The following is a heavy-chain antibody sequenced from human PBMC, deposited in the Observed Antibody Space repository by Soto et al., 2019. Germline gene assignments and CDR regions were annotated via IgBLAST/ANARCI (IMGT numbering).Heavy chain of an antibody. D-gene: IGHD4-4*01. J-gene: IGHJ6*02. CDR2: IIPFIGTA. Sequence: GGPVKVSCKDSGGTFSSYAISWVRQALGQGLEWMGRIIPFIGTANYAQKFQGRVTITADESTSTAYMELTSLRSEDTAVYYCARVVMTTVPASYYYGMDVWGQGTTVTVSS. CDR1: GGTFSSYA. V-gene: IGHV1-69*11. CDR3: ARVVMTTVPASYYYGMDV.